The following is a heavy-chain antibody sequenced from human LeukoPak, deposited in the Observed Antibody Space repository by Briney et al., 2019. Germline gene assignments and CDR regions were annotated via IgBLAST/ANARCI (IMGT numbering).Heavy chain of an antibody. Sequence: GGSLRLSCAASGFTFSSYGMRWVRQAPGKGLEWVAFIRYDGSNKYYADSVKGRFTISRDNSRNTLYLQMNSLRPEDTAVYYCAKAIWVAATSSWFCLDYWGQGTLVTVSS. CDR1: GFTFSSYG. D-gene: IGHD3-10*01. CDR2: IRYDGSNK. CDR3: AKAIWVAATSSWFCLDY. J-gene: IGHJ4*02. V-gene: IGHV3-30*02.